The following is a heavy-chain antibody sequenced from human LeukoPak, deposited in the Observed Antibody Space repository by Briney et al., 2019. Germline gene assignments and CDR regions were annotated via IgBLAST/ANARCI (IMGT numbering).Heavy chain of an antibody. Sequence: GGSLRLSCAASGFTFSSYWMSWVRQAPGKGLEWVANIKQDGSEKYYVDSVKGRFTISRDNAKNSLYLQMNSLRAEDTAVYYCARAYYYGSGLSLYYYYYMDVWGKGTTVTVSS. CDR1: GFTFSSYW. J-gene: IGHJ6*03. CDR2: IKQDGSEK. V-gene: IGHV3-7*04. CDR3: ARAYYYGSGLSLYYYYYMDV. D-gene: IGHD3-10*01.